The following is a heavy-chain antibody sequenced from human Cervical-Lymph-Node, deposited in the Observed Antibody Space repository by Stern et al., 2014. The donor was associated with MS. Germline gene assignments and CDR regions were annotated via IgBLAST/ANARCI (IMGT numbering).Heavy chain of an antibody. Sequence: ESGPTLVTPTQTLTLTCSFSGFSLTTSGVAVGWIRQPPGQAPEWLAVIYWNDDNYYNPSLMSRITITKDTSKNQVVLTMTDLDPMDTATYYCANNRHTSGRHFDYWGQGTLVTVSS. CDR2: IYWNDDN. V-gene: IGHV2-5*01. CDR3: ANNRHTSGRHFDY. D-gene: IGHD3-22*01. CDR1: GFSLTTSGVA. J-gene: IGHJ4*02.